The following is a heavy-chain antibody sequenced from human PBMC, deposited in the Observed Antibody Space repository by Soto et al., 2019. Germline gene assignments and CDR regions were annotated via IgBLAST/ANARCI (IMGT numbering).Heavy chain of an antibody. J-gene: IGHJ4*02. CDR2: IWYDGNNK. D-gene: IGHD2-2*01. V-gene: IGHV3-33*01. Sequence: QVQLVESGGGVVQPGRSLRLSCAASGFTFSSYGMHWVRQAPGKGLEWVAVIWYDGNNKYYEDSVKGRFTISRDNPKNTLDLQMNSVRAEDTAVYYCVRDRVRYCSSTTCYGHFDYWGQGTLVTVSS. CDR1: GFTFSSYG. CDR3: VRDRVRYCSSTTCYGHFDY.